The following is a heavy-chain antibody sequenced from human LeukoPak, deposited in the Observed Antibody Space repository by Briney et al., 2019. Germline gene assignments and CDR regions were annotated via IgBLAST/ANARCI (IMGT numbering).Heavy chain of an antibody. V-gene: IGHV4-39*01. CDR1: GGSITSTGYH. J-gene: IGHJ4*02. CDR3: AGRGPSYGYAYY. D-gene: IGHD5-12*01. CDR2: ISYSGST. Sequence: PSETLPLTCTVSGGSITSTGYHWGWIRQPPGKGLEWIGSISYSGSTYYNPSLKSRVTTSIDTSKNQFSLKPNSVTAADTAVFYCAGRGPSYGYAYYWGQGDLVTVPS.